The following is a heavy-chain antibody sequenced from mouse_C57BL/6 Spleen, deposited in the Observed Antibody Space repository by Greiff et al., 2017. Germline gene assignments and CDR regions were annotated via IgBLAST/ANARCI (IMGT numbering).Heavy chain of an antibody. Sequence: QVQLQQSGPELVKPGASVKISCKASGYAFSSSWMNWVKQRPGKGLEWIGRIYPGDGDTNYNGKFKGKATLTADKSSSTAYMQLSSLTSEDSAVYFWARAGGYQVPYYAMDYWGQGTSVTVSS. CDR3: ARAGGYQVPYYAMDY. V-gene: IGHV1-82*01. CDR1: GYAFSSSW. CDR2: IYPGDGDT. D-gene: IGHD2-2*01. J-gene: IGHJ4*01.